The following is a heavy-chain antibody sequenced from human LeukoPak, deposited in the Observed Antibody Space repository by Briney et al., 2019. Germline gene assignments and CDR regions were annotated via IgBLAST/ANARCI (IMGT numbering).Heavy chain of an antibody. D-gene: IGHD3-9*01. CDR3: AKGVGSSWLSTLSQVAMDV. J-gene: IGHJ6*04. Sequence: AGGSLRLSCAASGFTFNSYSMHWVRQAPGKGLEWVTAISDDETYKFYADSVKGRFTISRDNSMNTLYLQMNSLRTEDTAVYYCAKGVGSSWLSTLSQVAMDVWGKGTTVTVSS. CDR1: GFTFNSYS. CDR2: ISDDETYK. V-gene: IGHV3-30-3*01.